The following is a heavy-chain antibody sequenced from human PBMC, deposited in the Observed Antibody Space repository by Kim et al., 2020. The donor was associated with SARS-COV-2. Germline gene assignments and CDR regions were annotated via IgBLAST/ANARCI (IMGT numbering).Heavy chain of an antibody. CDR3: AREGIQLLDAFDI. Sequence: AKGFTGRFVFPLDTSFSTAYLQISSLKAEDTAVYYCAREGIQLLDAFDIWGQGTMVTVSS. V-gene: IGHV7-4-1*02. D-gene: IGHD5-18*01. J-gene: IGHJ3*02.